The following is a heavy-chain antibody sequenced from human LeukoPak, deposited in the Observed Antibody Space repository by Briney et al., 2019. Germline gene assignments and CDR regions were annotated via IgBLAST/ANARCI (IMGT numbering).Heavy chain of an antibody. D-gene: IGHD6-19*01. Sequence: GGSLRLSCAASGFTFSSYAMHWVRQAPGKGLEWVAVISYDGSNKYYADSVKGRFTISRDNSKNTLYLQMNSLRAEDTAVYYCVRDASGWILRYYFDYWGQGTLVTVSS. CDR3: VRDASGWILRYYFDY. J-gene: IGHJ4*02. CDR2: ISYDGSNK. V-gene: IGHV3-30-3*01. CDR1: GFTFSSYA.